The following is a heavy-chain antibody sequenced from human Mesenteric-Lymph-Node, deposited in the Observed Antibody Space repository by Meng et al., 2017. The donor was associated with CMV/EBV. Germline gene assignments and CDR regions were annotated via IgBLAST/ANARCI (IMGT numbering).Heavy chain of an antibody. CDR3: ARGPSGRGGS. J-gene: IGHJ5*02. D-gene: IGHD6-25*01. V-gene: IGHV4-34*01. CDR2: INYDGST. Sequence: GSLRLSCAVYGGSFSGYYWSWIRQPPGKGLEWVGEINYDGSTNYNPSLKSRVSMSLDTSKNQFSLRLRSLTAADTAVYYCARGPSGRGGSWGQGTLVTVSS. CDR1: GGSFSGYY.